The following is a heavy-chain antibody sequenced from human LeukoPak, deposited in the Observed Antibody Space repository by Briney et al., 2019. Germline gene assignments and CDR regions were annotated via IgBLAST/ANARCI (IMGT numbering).Heavy chain of an antibody. J-gene: IGHJ4*02. CDR3: ARDPGSSILDY. CDR1: GFTFSSYG. D-gene: IGHD6-13*01. Sequence: GGSLRLSCAASGFTFSSYGMHWVRQAPGKGLEGVAVISYDGSNKYYADSVKGRFTISRDNSKNTLYLQMNSLRAEDTAVYYCARDPGSSILDYWGQGTLVTVSS. CDR2: ISYDGSNK. V-gene: IGHV3-30*03.